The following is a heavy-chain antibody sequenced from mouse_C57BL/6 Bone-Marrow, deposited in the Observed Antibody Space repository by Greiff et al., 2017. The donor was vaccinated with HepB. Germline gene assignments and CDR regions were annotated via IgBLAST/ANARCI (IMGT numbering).Heavy chain of an antibody. CDR2: IRNKANNHAT. CDR3: TNYYGSSHWYFDV. D-gene: IGHD1-1*01. CDR1: GFTFSDAW. Sequence: EVQLVESGGGLVQPGGSMKLSCAASGFTFSDAWMDWVRQSPEKGLEWVAEIRNKANNHATYYAESVKGRFTISRDDSKSSVYLQMNSLRAEDTGIYYCTNYYGSSHWYFDVWGTGTTVTVSS. V-gene: IGHV6-6*01. J-gene: IGHJ1*03.